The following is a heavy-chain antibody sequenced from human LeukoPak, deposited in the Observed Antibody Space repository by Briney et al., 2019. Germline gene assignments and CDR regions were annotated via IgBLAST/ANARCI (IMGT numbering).Heavy chain of an antibody. Sequence: PSETLSLTCTVSGGSISWYYWSWIRQPPGKGLEWIGYIYYTGSTNYNPSPKSRVTISVDTPRDDFSLKLTSVTAADTAVYYCASFSGTSRFEYWGQGILVTVSS. J-gene: IGHJ4*02. CDR3: ASFSGTSRFEY. V-gene: IGHV4-59*01. D-gene: IGHD1-26*01. CDR2: IYYTGST. CDR1: GGSISWYY.